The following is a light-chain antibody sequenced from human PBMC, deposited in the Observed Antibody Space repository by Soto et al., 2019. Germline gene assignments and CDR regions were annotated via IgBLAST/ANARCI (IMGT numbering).Light chain of an antibody. J-gene: IGLJ3*02. CDR3: CSYAGSSTWV. CDR1: SSDVGSYNL. Sequence: QSALTQPASVSGSPGQSITISCTGTSSDVGSYNLVSWYQQHPGKAPKLMIYEGSKRPSGVSNRFSGSKSGNTASLTISGFQSEDEGDYYCCSYAGSSTWVFGGGTKLTV. V-gene: IGLV2-23*01. CDR2: EGS.